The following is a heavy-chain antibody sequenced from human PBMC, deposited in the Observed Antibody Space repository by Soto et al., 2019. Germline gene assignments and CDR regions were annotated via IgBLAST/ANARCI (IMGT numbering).Heavy chain of an antibody. J-gene: IGHJ3*02. CDR3: AKDFLVGYSSGWYYGAFDI. CDR2: ISGSGGST. Sequence: GGSLRLSCAASGFTFSSYAMSWVRQAPGKGLEWVSAISGSGGSTYYADSVKGRFTISRDNSKNTLYLQMNSLRAEDTAVYYCAKDFLVGYSSGWYYGAFDIWGQGTMVTVSS. V-gene: IGHV3-23*01. D-gene: IGHD6-19*01. CDR1: GFTFSSYA.